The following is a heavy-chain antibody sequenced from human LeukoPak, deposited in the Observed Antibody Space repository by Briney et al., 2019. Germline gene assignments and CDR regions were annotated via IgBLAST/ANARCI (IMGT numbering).Heavy chain of an antibody. CDR2: ISYDGSNK. Sequence: PGRSLRLSCAASGFTFSSYGMHWVRQAPGKGLEWVAVISYDGSNKYYADSVKGRFTISRDNSKNTLYLQMNSLRAEDTAVYCCAKVAVLLWFGDPFGGAFDIWGQGTMVTVSS. V-gene: IGHV3-30*18. D-gene: IGHD3-10*01. CDR1: GFTFSSYG. CDR3: AKVAVLLWFGDPFGGAFDI. J-gene: IGHJ3*02.